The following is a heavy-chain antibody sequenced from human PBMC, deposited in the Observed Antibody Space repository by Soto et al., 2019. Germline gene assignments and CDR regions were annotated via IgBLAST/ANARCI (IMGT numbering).Heavy chain of an antibody. Sequence: EVQLLESGGGLVQPGGSLRLSCAASGFTFSSYAMSWVRQAPGKGLEWVSAISGSGGSTYYADSVKGRFTISRDNSKNTLDLQMNSLRAEDTAVYYCAKRARYCSGGSCHIDYWGQGTLGTVSS. CDR1: GFTFSSYA. V-gene: IGHV3-23*01. D-gene: IGHD2-15*01. CDR3: AKRARYCSGGSCHIDY. CDR2: ISGSGGST. J-gene: IGHJ4*02.